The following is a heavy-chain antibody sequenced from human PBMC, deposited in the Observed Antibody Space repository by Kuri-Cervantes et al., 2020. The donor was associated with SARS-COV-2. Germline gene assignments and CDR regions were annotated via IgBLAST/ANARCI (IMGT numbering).Heavy chain of an antibody. J-gene: IGHJ3*02. D-gene: IGHD4-17*01. V-gene: IGHV3-21*01. CDR1: GFTFSSYS. CDR3: ARVVVVVDYGDYSGDAFDI. CDR2: ISSSSSYI. Sequence: GESLKISCAASGFTFSSYSMNWVRQAPGKGLEWVSSISSSSSYIYYADSVKGRFTISRDNAKNSLYLQMNSLRAEDTAVYYCARVVVVVDYGDYSGDAFDIWGQGTMVTVSS.